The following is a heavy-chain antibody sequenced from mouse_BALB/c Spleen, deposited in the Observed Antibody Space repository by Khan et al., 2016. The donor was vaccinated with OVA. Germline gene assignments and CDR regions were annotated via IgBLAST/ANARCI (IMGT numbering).Heavy chain of an antibody. CDR1: GYSFTSYY. D-gene: IGHD2-2*01. Sequence: VQLMQSGPELMKPGASVKISCKASGYSFTSYYIHWVKQTPGKSLEWIGYIDPYNGGTTYTPNFKGQFTFTVDKSSSTAYMHISSLTSDDAAVYYCRRHGYDDCFAYWGQGTLVTVSA. CDR2: IDPYNGGT. CDR3: RRHGYDDCFAY. V-gene: IGHV1S135*01. J-gene: IGHJ3*01.